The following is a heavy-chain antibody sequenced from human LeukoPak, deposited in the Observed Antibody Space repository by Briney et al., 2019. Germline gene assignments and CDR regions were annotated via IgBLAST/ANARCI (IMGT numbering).Heavy chain of an antibody. CDR2: IYTSGST. CDR3: ARVDLYGTIDS. J-gene: IGHJ4*02. V-gene: IGHV4-4*07. CDR1: GGSISSYY. Sequence: SETLSLTCTVSGGSISSYYWSWIRQPAGKGLEWIGRIYTSGSTNYNPSLKSRVTISVDTSKNQFSLKLSSVTGADTAVYYCARVDLYGTIDSWGQGTLVTVSS. D-gene: IGHD2-8*01.